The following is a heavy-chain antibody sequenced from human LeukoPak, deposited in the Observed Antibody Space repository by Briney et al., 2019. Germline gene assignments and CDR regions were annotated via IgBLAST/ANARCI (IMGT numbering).Heavy chain of an antibody. CDR1: GFTFSSYG. CDR2: ISYDGSNK. CDR3: AKDLNSTYNYDSSGYEDAFDI. V-gene: IGHV3-30*18. D-gene: IGHD3-22*01. J-gene: IGHJ3*02. Sequence: GGSLRLSCAASGFTFSSYGMHWVRQAPGKGLEWVAVISYDGSNKYYADSVKGRFTISRDNSKNTLYLQMNSLRAEDTAVYYCAKDLNSTYNYDSSGYEDAFDIWGQGTMVTVSS.